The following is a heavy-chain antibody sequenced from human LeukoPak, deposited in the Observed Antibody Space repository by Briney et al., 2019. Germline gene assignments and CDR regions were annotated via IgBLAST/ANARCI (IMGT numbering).Heavy chain of an antibody. D-gene: IGHD2-15*01. CDR1: GGSFSGYY. CDR3: ARVRRWPNPVDY. CDR2: INHSGST. V-gene: IGHV4-34*01. J-gene: IGHJ4*02. Sequence: PSETLSLTCAVYGGSFSGYYWSWIRQPPGKGLEWIGEINHSGSTNYNPSLKSRVTISVDTSKNQFSLKLSSVTAAATAVYYCARVRRWPNPVDYWGQGTLVTVSS.